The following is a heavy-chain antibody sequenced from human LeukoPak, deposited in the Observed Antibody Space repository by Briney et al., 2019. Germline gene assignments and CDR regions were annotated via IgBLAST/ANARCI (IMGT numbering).Heavy chain of an antibody. CDR1: GFTFSNYW. CDR3: ATYSSLNRREFQY. D-gene: IGHD3-22*01. CDR2: IKTDGSEK. Sequence: GGSLRLSCEGSGFTFSNYWMGWFRQAPGKGLQWVANIKTDGSEKYYVDSVKGRFTISRDNAKNSLYLQMNSLRAEDTAVYYCATYSSLNRREFQYWGQGTLLTVSS. J-gene: IGHJ1*01. V-gene: IGHV3-7*01.